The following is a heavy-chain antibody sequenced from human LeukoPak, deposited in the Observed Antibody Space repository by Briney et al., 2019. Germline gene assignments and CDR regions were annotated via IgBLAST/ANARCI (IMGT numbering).Heavy chain of an antibody. V-gene: IGHV1-3*01. CDR1: GYTFTSYA. CDR2: TNAGNGNT. J-gene: IGHJ4*02. Sequence: ASVKVSCKTSGYTFTSYAIHWVRQAPGQRLEWMGWTNAGNGNTKFSQKFQGRVTITRDTSASTAHMELSSLRSEDTAVCYCASGRYYFDYWGQGTLVTVSS. CDR3: ASGRYYFDY.